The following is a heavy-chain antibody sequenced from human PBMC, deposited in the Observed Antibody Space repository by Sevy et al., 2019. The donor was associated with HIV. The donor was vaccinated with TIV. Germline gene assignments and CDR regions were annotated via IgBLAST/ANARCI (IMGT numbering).Heavy chain of an antibody. CDR3: ARDCSSTTCLWGLDV. CDR2: IKRDGSER. J-gene: IGHJ6*02. Sequence: GGSLRLSCAAFGFTFSNYWMTWVRQAPGKGLEWVANIKRDGSERYYVASVKGRFTISRDNAKNSLYLQLNSLGADDTAVYYCARDCSSTTCLWGLDVWGQGTTVTVSS. V-gene: IGHV3-7*03. CDR1: GFTFSNYW. D-gene: IGHD2-2*01.